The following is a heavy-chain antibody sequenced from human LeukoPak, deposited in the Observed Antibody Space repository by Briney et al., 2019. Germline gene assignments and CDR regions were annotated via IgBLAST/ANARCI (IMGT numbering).Heavy chain of an antibody. Sequence: ASVKVSCKASGGTFSSYTISWVRQAPGQGLEWMGRIIPILGIANYAQKFRGRVTITADKSTSTAYMELSSLRSEDTAVYYCARVGVLRFLKDPWFDPWGQGTLVTVSS. CDR3: ARVGVLRFLKDPWFDP. D-gene: IGHD3-3*01. V-gene: IGHV1-69*02. CDR1: GGTFSSYT. J-gene: IGHJ5*02. CDR2: IIPILGIA.